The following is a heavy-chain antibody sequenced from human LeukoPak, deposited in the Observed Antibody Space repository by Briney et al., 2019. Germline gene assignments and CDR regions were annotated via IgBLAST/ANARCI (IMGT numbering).Heavy chain of an antibody. CDR2: IYTSGST. V-gene: IGHV4-4*07. J-gene: IGHJ3*02. Sequence: RPSETLSLTCTVSGGSISSYYWSWIRQPAGKGLEWIGRIYTSGSTNYNPSLKSRVTMSVDTSKNQFSLKLSSVTAADTAVYYCTTDLYSIREPPYYYDGSHDAFDIWGQGTMVTVSS. CDR1: GGSISSYY. CDR3: TTDLYSIREPPYYYDGSHDAFDI. D-gene: IGHD3-22*01.